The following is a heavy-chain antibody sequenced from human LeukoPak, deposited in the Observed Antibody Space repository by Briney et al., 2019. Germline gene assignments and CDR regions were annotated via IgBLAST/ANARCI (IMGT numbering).Heavy chain of an antibody. D-gene: IGHD2-2*02. CDR3: ARDRVRGVVVPAAILP. CDR1: GLTFSSYA. CDR2: ISYDGSNK. V-gene: IGHV3-30-3*01. Sequence: GGSLRLSCAASGLTFSSYAMHWVRQAPGKGLEWVALISYDGSNKYYADSVKGRFTISRDNSKNTLYLQMNSLRAEDTAVYYCARDRVRGVVVPAAILPWGQGTLVTVSS. J-gene: IGHJ5*02.